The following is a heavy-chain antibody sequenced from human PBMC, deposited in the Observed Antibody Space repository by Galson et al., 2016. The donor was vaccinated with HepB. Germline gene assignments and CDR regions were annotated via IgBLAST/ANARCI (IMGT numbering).Heavy chain of an antibody. J-gene: IGHJ4*02. CDR1: GYTFTAYW. V-gene: IGHV1-2*02. D-gene: IGHD2-15*01. Sequence: SVKVSCKASGYTFTAYWIHWVRQAPGQSLEWMGWINPDSGGTKYAQKFQGRVTMTSDTSITTAYLELIGRTSGDTALYYCARVRDTVMVVSGGFDYWGQGTLVTVSS. CDR2: INPDSGGT. CDR3: ARVRDTVMVVSGGFDY.